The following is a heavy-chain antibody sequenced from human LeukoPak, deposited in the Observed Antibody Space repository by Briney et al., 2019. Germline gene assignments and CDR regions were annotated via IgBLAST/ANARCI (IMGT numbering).Heavy chain of an antibody. V-gene: IGHV3-21*01. CDR1: GFTFSIYS. CDR3: ARASLTNYYGSGSPDY. J-gene: IGHJ4*02. D-gene: IGHD3-10*01. Sequence: GGSLRLSCAASGFTFSIYSMDWVRQAPGKGLEWVSSIISSGSYIYYADSVKGRFTISRDNAKNSLYLQMNSLRAEDTAVYYCARASLTNYYGSGSPDYWGQGTLVTVSS. CDR2: IISSGSYI.